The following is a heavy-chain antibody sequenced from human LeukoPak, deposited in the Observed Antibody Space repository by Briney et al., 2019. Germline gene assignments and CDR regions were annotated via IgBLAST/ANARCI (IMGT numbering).Heavy chain of an antibody. CDR1: GFTFSDSW. Sequence: GGSPRLSCAASGFTFSDSWMSWVRQAPGKGLEWVANMNQDGSEKDYVDSVKGRFTISRDNARNSLYLQMGILRAEDTAVYYCATYTHWVAGDVWGQGTTVTVSS. V-gene: IGHV3-7*01. D-gene: IGHD3-16*01. J-gene: IGHJ6*02. CDR2: MNQDGSEK. CDR3: ATYTHWVAGDV.